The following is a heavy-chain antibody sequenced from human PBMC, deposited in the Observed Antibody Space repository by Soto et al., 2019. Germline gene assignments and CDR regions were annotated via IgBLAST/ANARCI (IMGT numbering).Heavy chain of an antibody. J-gene: IGHJ6*02. CDR2: IIPIFGTA. V-gene: IGHV1-69*06. D-gene: IGHD3-22*01. Sequence: GASVKVSCKASGGTFSSYAISWVRQAPGQGLEWMGGIIPIFGTANYAQKFQGRVTITADKSTSTAYMELSSLRSEDTAVYYCARDSGGYYYTGGYYGMDVWGQGTTVTVS. CDR1: GGTFSSYA. CDR3: ARDSGGYYYTGGYYGMDV.